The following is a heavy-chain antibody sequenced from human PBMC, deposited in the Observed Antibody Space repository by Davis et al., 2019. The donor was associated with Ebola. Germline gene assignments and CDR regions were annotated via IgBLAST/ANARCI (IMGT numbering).Heavy chain of an antibody. CDR3: ARDIGYCSSTSCYYYYGMDV. CDR1: GYTFTNYD. Sequence: ASVKVSCKTSGYTFTNYDINWVRQATGQGLEWMGWISAYNGNTNYAQKLQGRVTITADKSTRTAYMELSSLRSEDTAVYYCARDIGYCSSTSCYYYYGMDVWGQGTTVTVSS. V-gene: IGHV1-18*01. D-gene: IGHD2-2*01. CDR2: ISAYNGNT. J-gene: IGHJ6*02.